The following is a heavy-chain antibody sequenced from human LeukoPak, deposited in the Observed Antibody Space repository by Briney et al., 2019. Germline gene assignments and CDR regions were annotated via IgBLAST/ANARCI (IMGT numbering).Heavy chain of an antibody. V-gene: IGHV1-69*05. D-gene: IGHD2-15*01. Sequence: ASVKVSCKAPGDTFNNYAISWVRQAPGQGLEWMGGIIPIFGTGKYAPKFEGRVTLTTDDSTNTVSMELHRLTSNDTAVYYCAREGARGFCSGGSCYSGFDHWGQGTLVTVSS. CDR3: AREGARGFCSGGSCYSGFDH. CDR2: IIPIFGTG. J-gene: IGHJ4*02. CDR1: GDTFNNYA.